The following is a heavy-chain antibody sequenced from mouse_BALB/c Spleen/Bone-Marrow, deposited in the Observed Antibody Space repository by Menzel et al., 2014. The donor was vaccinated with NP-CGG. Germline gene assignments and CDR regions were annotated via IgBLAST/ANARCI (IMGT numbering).Heavy chain of an antibody. CDR1: GYTFTSYW. J-gene: IGHJ3*01. D-gene: IGHD2-4*01. V-gene: IGHV1-69*02. CDR2: IYPSDSYT. Sequence: QVQLKASGAELVRPGASVKLSCKASGYTFTSYWINWVKQRPGQGLEWIGNIYPSDSYTNYNQKFKDKATLTVDKSSSTAYMQLSSPTSEDSAVCYCTRYDYDWFAYWGQGTLVTVSA. CDR3: TRYDYDWFAY.